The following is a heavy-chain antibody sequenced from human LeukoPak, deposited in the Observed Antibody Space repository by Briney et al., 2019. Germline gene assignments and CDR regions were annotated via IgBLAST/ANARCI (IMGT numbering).Heavy chain of an antibody. V-gene: IGHV4-59*11. CDR3: ARVGGYFDY. Sequence: SETLSLTCSVSGGSISSHFWTWILQPPGKGLEWIGYVYYSGNTNYNPSLKSRVTMSVDTSKNQFSLKLSSVTAADTAVYYCARVGGYFDYWGQGTLVTVSS. CDR1: GGSISSHF. D-gene: IGHD3-16*01. CDR2: VYYSGNT. J-gene: IGHJ4*02.